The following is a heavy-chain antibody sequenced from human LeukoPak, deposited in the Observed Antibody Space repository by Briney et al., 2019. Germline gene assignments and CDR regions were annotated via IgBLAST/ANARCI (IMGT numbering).Heavy chain of an antibody. J-gene: IGHJ2*01. CDR2: IHYTGAT. CDR3: ARGITVVYYFDL. Sequence: PSETLSLTCAVHGGSFSGYYWSWFRQPPGKGLEWIGEIHYTGATNYSPSLKGRVTISPGTSNNQVSLRMNSVTAADTAVYYCARGITVVYYFDLWGRSTLVTVSS. V-gene: IGHV4-34*01. D-gene: IGHD1-20*01. CDR1: GGSFSGYY.